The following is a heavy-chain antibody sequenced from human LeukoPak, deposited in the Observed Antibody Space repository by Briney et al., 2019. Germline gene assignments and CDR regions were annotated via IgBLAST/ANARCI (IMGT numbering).Heavy chain of an antibody. CDR1: GFTFSSYG. Sequence: PGRSLRLSCATSGFTFSSYGMHWVRQAPGRGLEWVAVISYDDGSSKYYADSVKGRFTISRDNSKNTLYLQMNSLRPEDTAVYYCAKGSTFFDSWGQGTLVTVSS. D-gene: IGHD2/OR15-2a*01. CDR2: ISYDDGSSK. V-gene: IGHV3-30*18. CDR3: AKGSTFFDS. J-gene: IGHJ4*02.